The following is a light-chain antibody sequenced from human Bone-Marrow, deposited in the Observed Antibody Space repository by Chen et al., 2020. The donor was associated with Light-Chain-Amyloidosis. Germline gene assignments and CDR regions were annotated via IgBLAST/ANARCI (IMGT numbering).Light chain of an antibody. Sequence: YVLTPPSSVPVAPGQTAAIPCGGNNIGSTSVHWYQQTPGQAPLLVVYDDSDRPSGIPERLSGSNSGNTATLTISRVEAGDEADYYCQVWDRSSDRPVFGGGTKLTVL. CDR2: DDS. CDR3: QVWDRSSDRPV. V-gene: IGLV3-21*02. J-gene: IGLJ3*02. CDR1: NIGSTS.